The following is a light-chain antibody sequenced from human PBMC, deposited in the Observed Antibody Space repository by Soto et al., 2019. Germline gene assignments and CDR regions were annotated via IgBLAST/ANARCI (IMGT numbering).Light chain of an antibody. Sequence: DIQMTQSPSTLSASVGDRVTITCRASQSISSWLAWYQQKPGKAPKLLIYKASSLESGVLSRFSASGSGTEFTLTISSLQPDDFATYFCQQYNSYSRTFGQGTKV. CDR3: QQYNSYSRT. CDR2: KAS. J-gene: IGKJ1*01. V-gene: IGKV1-5*03. CDR1: QSISSW.